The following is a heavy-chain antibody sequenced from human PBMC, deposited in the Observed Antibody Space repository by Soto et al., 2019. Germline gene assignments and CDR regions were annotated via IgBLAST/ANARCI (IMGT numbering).Heavy chain of an antibody. D-gene: IGHD3-22*01. J-gene: IGHJ4*02. CDR2: IYHGGST. CDR3: ARDPSITTYPFDY. V-gene: IGHV4-38-2*02. Sequence: ASETLSLTCAVSGYSISSGYYWGWLREPPGKGLEWIGSIYHGGSTYYNPSLNSRVTLSIDMTNNHVSLILNSVTAADTAVYYCARDPSITTYPFDYWGQGTLVTVSS. CDR1: GYSISSGYY.